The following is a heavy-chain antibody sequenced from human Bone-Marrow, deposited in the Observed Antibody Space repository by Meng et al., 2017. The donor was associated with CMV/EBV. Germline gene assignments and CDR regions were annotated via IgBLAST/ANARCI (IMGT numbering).Heavy chain of an antibody. D-gene: IGHD2-2*01. CDR1: GYTFTGYY. CDR3: ARAFGCSSSTCYGYVFDN. CDR2: INPNSGNT. V-gene: IGHV1-8*02. J-gene: IGHJ6*02. Sequence: ASVKVSCKASGYTFTGYYMHWVRQAPGQGLEWMGWINPNSGNTGYAQKFQGRVTMTRNTSISTAYMELSSLRSEDTAVYYCARAFGCSSSTCYGYVFDNWGQGTTVTVSS.